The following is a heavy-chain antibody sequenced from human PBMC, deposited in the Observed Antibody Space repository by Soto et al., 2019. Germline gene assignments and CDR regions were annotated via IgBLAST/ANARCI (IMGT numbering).Heavy chain of an antibody. CDR3: AKNGQPPYYYYGMDV. D-gene: IGHD2-8*01. CDR1: GFTFSSYA. Sequence: GGSLRLSCSASGFTFSSYAMHWVRQAPGKGLEYVSAISSNGGSTYYADSVKGRFTISRDNSKNTLYLQMSSLRAEDTAVYYCAKNGQPPYYYYGMDVWGQGTTVTVSS. CDR2: ISSNGGST. V-gene: IGHV3-64D*06. J-gene: IGHJ6*02.